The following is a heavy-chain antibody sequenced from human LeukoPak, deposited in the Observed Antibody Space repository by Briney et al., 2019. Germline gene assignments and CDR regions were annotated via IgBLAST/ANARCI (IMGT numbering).Heavy chain of an antibody. Sequence: ASVKVSCKASGGTFSSYAISWVRQAPGQGLEWMGGIIPIFGTANYAQKFQGRVTITADESTSTAYMELSSLRSEDTAVYFCARCVAAAGSCDYWGQGTLVTVSS. V-gene: IGHV1-69*01. CDR2: IIPIFGTA. CDR1: GGTFSSYA. J-gene: IGHJ4*02. CDR3: ARCVAAAGSCDY. D-gene: IGHD6-13*01.